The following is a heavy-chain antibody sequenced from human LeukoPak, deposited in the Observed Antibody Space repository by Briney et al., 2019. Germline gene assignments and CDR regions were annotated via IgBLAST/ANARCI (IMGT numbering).Heavy chain of an antibody. J-gene: IGHJ5*02. CDR1: GFTFHSHG. CDR3: ARDDAYMRLGA. Sequence: PGGSLRLSCVASGFTFHSHGMHWVRQAPGKGLEWVAAIQSDGSKLCYGDSAKGRFSISRDDSRNTLYLEMNSLRDEDTAVYYCARDDAYMRLGAWGQGTLVTVSS. V-gene: IGHV3-33*05. CDR2: IQSDGSKL. D-gene: IGHD3-16*01.